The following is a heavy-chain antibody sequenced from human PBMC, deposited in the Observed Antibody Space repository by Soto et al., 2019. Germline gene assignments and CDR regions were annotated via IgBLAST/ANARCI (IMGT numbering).Heavy chain of an antibody. CDR3: ARDRPTVGGIDRPKRFDY. V-gene: IGHV3-11*06. D-gene: IGHD1-26*01. J-gene: IGHJ4*02. CDR1: GFTFSDYY. CDR2: ISSSGANT. Sequence: GGSLRLSCAASGFTFSDYYMSWIRQAPGRGLEWISYISSSGANTNYADSVKGRFTISRDNAKNSLSLQMNSLRAEDTAVYYCARDRPTVGGIDRPKRFDYWGQGTLVTVSS.